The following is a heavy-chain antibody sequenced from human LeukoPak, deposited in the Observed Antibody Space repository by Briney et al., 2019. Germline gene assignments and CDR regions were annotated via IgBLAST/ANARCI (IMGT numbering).Heavy chain of an antibody. CDR3: ARGDLTVDY. J-gene: IGHJ4*02. D-gene: IGHD7-27*01. Sequence: SETLSLTCTVPGGSISSYYWSWIRQPPGKGLEWIGYIYYSGSTNYNPSLKSRVTISVDTSKNQFSLKLSSVTAADTAVYYCARGDLTVDYWGQGTLVTVSS. CDR1: GGSISSYY. CDR2: IYYSGST. V-gene: IGHV4-59*01.